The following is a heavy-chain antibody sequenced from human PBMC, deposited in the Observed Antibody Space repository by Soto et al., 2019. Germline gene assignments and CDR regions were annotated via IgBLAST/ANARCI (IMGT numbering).Heavy chain of an antibody. Sequence: ASVKVSCKASGYTFISYGLCWVRQAPGQGLEWMGWISTYNGNANYAQKFHGRVTMTTDTSTNTAHMELRNLRSDDTAVYYCARDRLNPGYFEYWGQGTLVTSPQ. V-gene: IGHV1-18*01. J-gene: IGHJ4*02. CDR2: ISTYNGNA. CDR3: ARDRLNPGYFEY. D-gene: IGHD6-6*01. CDR1: GYTFISYG.